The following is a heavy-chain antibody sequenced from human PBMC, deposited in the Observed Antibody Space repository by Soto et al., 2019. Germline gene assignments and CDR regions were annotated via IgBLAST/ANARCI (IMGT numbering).Heavy chain of an antibody. CDR2: ISYDGSNK. J-gene: IGHJ4*02. CDR1: GFTFSSYG. D-gene: IGHD5-12*01. Sequence: QVQLVESGGGVVQPGRSLRLSCAASGFTFSSYGMHWVRQAPGKGLEWVAVISYDGSNKYYADSVKGRFTISRDNSKNTLYLQMNSLRAEATAVYYCAKEEMATTRPYFDYWGQGTLVTVSS. V-gene: IGHV3-30*18. CDR3: AKEEMATTRPYFDY.